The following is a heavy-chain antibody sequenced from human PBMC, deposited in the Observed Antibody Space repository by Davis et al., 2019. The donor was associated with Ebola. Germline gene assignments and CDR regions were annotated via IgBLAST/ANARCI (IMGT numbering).Heavy chain of an antibody. J-gene: IGHJ4*02. CDR2: ISGSGGST. D-gene: IGHD6-19*01. CDR1: GFTFSSYA. CDR3: AKGAGSWGAGTHDDY. V-gene: IGHV3-23*01. Sequence: GESLKISCAASGFTFSSYAMSWVRQAPGKGLEWVSAISGSGGSTYYADSVKGRFTIARDNSKNTLYLQMNSLRAEDTAVYYCAKGAGSWGAGTHDDYWGQGTLVTVSS.